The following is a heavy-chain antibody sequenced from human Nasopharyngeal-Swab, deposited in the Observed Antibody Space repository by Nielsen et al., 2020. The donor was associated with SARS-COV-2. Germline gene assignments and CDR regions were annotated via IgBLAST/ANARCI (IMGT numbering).Heavy chain of an antibody. D-gene: IGHD3-10*01. CDR3: ARDLYYGPQSSCYYYGLDV. V-gene: IGHV3-30*03. CDR2: ISYDGGHE. Sequence: VRQAPGKGLEWVAVISYDGGHEYYVDSVKGRITISRDKSKNALYLQLNSLRAEDTAVYYCARDLYYGPQSSCYYYGLDVWGQGTTVTVSS. J-gene: IGHJ6*02.